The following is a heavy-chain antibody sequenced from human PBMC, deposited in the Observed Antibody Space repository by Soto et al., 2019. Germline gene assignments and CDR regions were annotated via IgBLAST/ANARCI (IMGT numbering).Heavy chain of an antibody. V-gene: IGHV2-5*01. D-gene: IGHD3-22*01. J-gene: IGHJ1*01. CDR2: IYWNDDK. Sequence: QITLKESGPTLVKPTQTLTLTCTFSGFSLSTSGVGVGWIRQPPGKALEWLALIYWNDDKRYSPSLKSRLTISKEHYKNQLVLTQTNIAPVATATYYCAQLYYYESSGPALTGLYFQHWGQGTLVTVSS. CDR1: GFSLSTSGVG. CDR3: AQLYYYESSGPALTGLYFQH.